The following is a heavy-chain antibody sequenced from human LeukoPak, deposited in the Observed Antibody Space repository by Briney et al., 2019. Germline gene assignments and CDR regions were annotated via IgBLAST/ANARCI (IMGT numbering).Heavy chain of an antibody. V-gene: IGHV3-20*04. Sequence: GGSLRLSCAASGFTFNDYGMSWVRQAPGKGLEWVSGINWSGGSTGYADSVKGRFTISRDNAKNSLYLQMNSLRAEDTAVYYCARRTSIAACPLDYWGQGTLVTVSS. CDR1: GFTFNDYG. CDR3: ARRTSIAACPLDY. J-gene: IGHJ4*02. CDR2: INWSGGST. D-gene: IGHD6-6*01.